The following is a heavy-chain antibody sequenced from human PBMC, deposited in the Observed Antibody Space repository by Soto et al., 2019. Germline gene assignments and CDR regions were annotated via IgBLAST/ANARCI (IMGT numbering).Heavy chain of an antibody. D-gene: IGHD6-19*01. J-gene: IGHJ4*02. Sequence: PSQTLSLTCVISGDSVSSNSAAWNWIRQSPSRGLEWLGRTYYRSKWYNDYAVSVKSRITINPDTSKNQFSLQLNSVTPEYTAVYYCARDQPVSYSSGWYGLDYWGQGTLVTVSS. CDR3: ARDQPVSYSSGWYGLDY. V-gene: IGHV6-1*01. CDR1: GDSVSSNSAA. CDR2: TYYRSKWYN.